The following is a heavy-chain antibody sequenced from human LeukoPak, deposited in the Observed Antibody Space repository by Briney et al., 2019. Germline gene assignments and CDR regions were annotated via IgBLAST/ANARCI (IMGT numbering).Heavy chain of an antibody. V-gene: IGHV3-53*01. CDR2: FYSGGRT. J-gene: IGHJ3*02. CDR3: ARGFYYGSGITDQTVRSDAFDI. CDR1: GFTVSSNY. Sequence: GGSLRLSWAASGFTVSSNYMSWVRQAPGKGLEWVSVFYSGGRTYYSDSVKGRFTISRDNSKNTLYLQMNSLRAEDTAVYYCARGFYYGSGITDQTVRSDAFDIWGQGTMVTVSS. D-gene: IGHD3-10*01.